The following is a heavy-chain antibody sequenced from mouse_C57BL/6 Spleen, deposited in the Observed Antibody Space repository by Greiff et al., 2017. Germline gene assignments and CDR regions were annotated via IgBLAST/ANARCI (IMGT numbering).Heavy chain of an antibody. Sequence: DVKLVESGGDLVKPGGSLKLSCAASGFTFSSYGMSWVRQTPDKGLEWVATISSGGSYTYYPDSVKGRFTISRDNAKNTLYLQMSSLKSEDTAMYYCARRGDYDGFAYWGQGTLVTVSA. CDR2: ISSGGSYT. CDR3: ARRGDYDGFAY. CDR1: GFTFSSYG. V-gene: IGHV5-6*02. D-gene: IGHD2-4*01. J-gene: IGHJ3*01.